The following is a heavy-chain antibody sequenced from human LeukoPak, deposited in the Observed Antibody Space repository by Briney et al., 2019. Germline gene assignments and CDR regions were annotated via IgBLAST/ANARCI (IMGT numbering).Heavy chain of an antibody. Sequence: SETLSLTCTVSGGSISSYYWSWIRQPPGKGLEWIGYIYTSGSANYNPSLKSRVTMSVDTSKNQFSLKLSSVTAADTAVYYCARDGDYGFYYWGQGTLVTVSS. D-gene: IGHD4-17*01. CDR3: ARDGDYGFYY. CDR1: GGSISSYY. CDR2: IYTSGSA. V-gene: IGHV4-4*08. J-gene: IGHJ4*02.